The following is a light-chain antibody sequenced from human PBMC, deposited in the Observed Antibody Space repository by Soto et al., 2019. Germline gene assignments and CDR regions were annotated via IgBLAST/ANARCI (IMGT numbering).Light chain of an antibody. CDR3: LQAAQSPLT. CDR1: QSLLQSNGNIH. V-gene: IGKV2-28*01. CDR2: LAS. J-gene: IGKJ5*01. Sequence: DIVLTQSPLSLPVTPGEPASISCRSSQSLLQSNGNIHVDWYLQRPGQSPQLLLYLASSRASGVPDRFSGSGSGTEFSLEISRVEAEDVGVYYCLQAAQSPLTFGQGTRLEIK.